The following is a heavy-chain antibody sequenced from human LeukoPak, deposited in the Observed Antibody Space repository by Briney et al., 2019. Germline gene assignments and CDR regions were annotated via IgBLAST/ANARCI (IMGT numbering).Heavy chain of an antibody. V-gene: IGHV4-61*01. J-gene: IGHJ4*02. D-gene: IGHD3-3*01. CDR2: IYYSGST. Sequence: PSETLSLTCTVSGGSVSSGSYYWSWIRQPPGKGLEWIGYIYYSGSTNYNPSLKSRVTISVDTSKNQFSLKLSSVTAADTAVYYCARYYDFWSGYYFDYWGQGTLVTVSS. CDR1: GGSVSSGSYY. CDR3: ARYYDFWSGYYFDY.